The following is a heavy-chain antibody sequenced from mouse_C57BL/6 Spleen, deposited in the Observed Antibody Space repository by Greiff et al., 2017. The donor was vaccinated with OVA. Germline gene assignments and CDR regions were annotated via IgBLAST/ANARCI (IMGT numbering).Heavy chain of an antibody. D-gene: IGHD2-4*01. CDR2: IWSGGST. V-gene: IGHV2-2*01. CDR1: GFSLTSYG. Sequence: VQLQQSGPGLVQPSQSLSITCTVSGFSLTSYGVHWVRQSPGKGLEWLGVIWSGGSTDYNAAFISRLSISKDISMSQVFFQMYSLLADDPALYYCACYDYDGYAMDYWGQGPSVPVSS. CDR3: ACYDYDGYAMDY. J-gene: IGHJ4*01.